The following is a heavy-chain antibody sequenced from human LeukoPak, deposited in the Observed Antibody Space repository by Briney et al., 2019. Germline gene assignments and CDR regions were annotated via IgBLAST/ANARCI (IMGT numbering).Heavy chain of an antibody. D-gene: IGHD6-19*01. Sequence: GASVKVSCKASGYTFTSYYMRWVRQAPGQGLEWMGIINPSGGSTSYAQKFQGRVTMTRGTSTSTVYMELSSLRSEDTAVYYCARDPVPADSGWYLHFDYWGQGTLVTVSS. CDR3: ARDPVPADSGWYLHFDY. CDR2: INPSGGST. V-gene: IGHV1-46*01. J-gene: IGHJ4*02. CDR1: GYTFTSYY.